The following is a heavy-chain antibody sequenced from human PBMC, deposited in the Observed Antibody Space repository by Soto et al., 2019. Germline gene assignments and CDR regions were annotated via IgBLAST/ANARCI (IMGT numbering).Heavy chain of an antibody. Sequence: ASVKVSCKASGYTFTSYGISWVRQAPGQGLEWMGWISAYNGNTNYAQKLQGRVTMTTDTSTSTAYMELRSLRSDDTAVYYCARGLALIAVAGTYFFDYWGQGTLVTVSS. CDR1: GYTFTSYG. J-gene: IGHJ4*02. CDR2: ISAYNGNT. CDR3: ARGLALIAVAGTYFFDY. D-gene: IGHD6-19*01. V-gene: IGHV1-18*01.